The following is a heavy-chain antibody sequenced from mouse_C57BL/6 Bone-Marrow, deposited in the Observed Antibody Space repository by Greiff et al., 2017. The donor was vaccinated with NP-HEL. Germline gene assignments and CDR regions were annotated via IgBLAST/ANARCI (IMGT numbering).Heavy chain of an antibody. CDR2: INPNNGGT. CDR1: GYTFTDYY. Sequence: EVQLQQSGPELVKPGASVKISCKASGYTFTDYYMNWVKQSHGKSLEWIGDINPNNGGTSYNQKFKGKATLTVDKSSSTAYMELRSLTSEDSAVYYCARCDYYAMEYWGQGTSVTVSS. J-gene: IGHJ4*01. CDR3: ARCDYYAMEY. V-gene: IGHV1-26*01.